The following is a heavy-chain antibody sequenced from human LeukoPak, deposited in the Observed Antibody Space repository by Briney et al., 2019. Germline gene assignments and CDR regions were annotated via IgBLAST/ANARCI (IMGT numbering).Heavy chain of an antibody. Sequence: ASVKVSCKASGYTFTSYYMHWVRQAPGQGLEWMGIINPSGGSTSYAQRFQGRVTMTRDTSTSTVYMELSSLRSEDTAVYYCARDRRQWELLWLFDYWGQGTLVTVSS. D-gene: IGHD1-26*01. CDR1: GYTFTSYY. V-gene: IGHV1-46*03. CDR3: ARDRRQWELLWLFDY. CDR2: INPSGGST. J-gene: IGHJ4*02.